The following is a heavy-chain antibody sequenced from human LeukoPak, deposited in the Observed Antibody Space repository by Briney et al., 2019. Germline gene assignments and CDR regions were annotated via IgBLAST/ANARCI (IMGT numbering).Heavy chain of an antibody. V-gene: IGHV1-18*01. Sequence: LWAAVKVSCKASGYTLTTYGISWVRQAPGQGLEWMGWISTYNGDTDYAQNLQGRVTMTADTSTSTTYMELRSLRSDDTAVYYCALIPYCTTATCYYFDFWGQGTLVTVSS. CDR1: GYTLTTYG. CDR2: ISTYNGDT. D-gene: IGHD2-2*01. J-gene: IGHJ4*02. CDR3: ALIPYCTTATCYYFDF.